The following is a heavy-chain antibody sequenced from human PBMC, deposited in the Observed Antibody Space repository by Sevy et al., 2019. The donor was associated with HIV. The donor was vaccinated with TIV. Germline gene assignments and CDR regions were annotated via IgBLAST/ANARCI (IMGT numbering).Heavy chain of an antibody. CDR2: IGSSNSYI. V-gene: IGHV3-21*01. Sequence: GGSLRLSCAASGFSFSSHSVSWVRQAPGKGLEWVASIGSSNSYIYYADSVKGRFTISRDNAKNSLFLHMNTLRAEDTAVYYCARSYSSSWYILYYFEYWGQGTPVTVSS. CDR3: ARSYSSSWYILYYFEY. D-gene: IGHD6-13*01. J-gene: IGHJ4*02. CDR1: GFSFSSHS.